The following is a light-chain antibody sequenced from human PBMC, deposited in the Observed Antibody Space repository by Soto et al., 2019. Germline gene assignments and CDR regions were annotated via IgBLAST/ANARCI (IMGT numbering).Light chain of an antibody. V-gene: IGLV4-69*01. CDR3: QTWDTGSVV. CDR2: LNSDGSH. J-gene: IGLJ2*01. Sequence: QLVLTQSPSASASLGASIKLTCTLSSGHSSYAIAWHQQQPEKGPRYLMKLNSDGSHNKGDGIPDRFSGSSSGAERYLTISSPQSEDEADYYCQTWDTGSVVFGGGTKLTVL. CDR1: SGHSSYA.